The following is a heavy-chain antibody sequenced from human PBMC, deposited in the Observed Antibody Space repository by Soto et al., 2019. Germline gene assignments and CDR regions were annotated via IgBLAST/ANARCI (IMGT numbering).Heavy chain of an antibody. V-gene: IGHV3-23*01. D-gene: IGHD4-17*01. Sequence: EMQLLESGGGLVQPRGSLRLSCVVSGFSFSTYGVTWVRQAPGKGLEWVCGVSGGSGVTHYTDSVKGRFTISGDDSKNTVYLQMHSLRGEDTAVYYCTRWKGYGDLWGQGTLVTVSS. CDR2: VSGGSGVT. CDR3: TRWKGYGDL. J-gene: IGHJ5*02. CDR1: GFSFSTYG.